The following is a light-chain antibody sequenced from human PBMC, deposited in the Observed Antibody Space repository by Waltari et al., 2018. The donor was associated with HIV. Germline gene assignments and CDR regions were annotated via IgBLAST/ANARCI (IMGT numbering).Light chain of an antibody. CDR2: KDT. Sequence: YELTQPPSVSVSPGQTARITCSGDALPKQYAYWYQQRPGQAPVLVIYKDTERPAGIPERFSGSSSGTTATLTIIGVQAQDEADYHCQSADSNASLWVFGGGTKLTVL. CDR3: QSADSNASLWV. V-gene: IGLV3-25*03. CDR1: ALPKQY. J-gene: IGLJ3*02.